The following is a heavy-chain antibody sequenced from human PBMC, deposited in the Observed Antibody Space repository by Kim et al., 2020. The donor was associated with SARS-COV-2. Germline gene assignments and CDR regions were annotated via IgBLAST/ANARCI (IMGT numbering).Heavy chain of an antibody. Sequence: VKGRFTIPRDNAKTSLYLQMNSLRAEDTAVYYCARDYPHEYNWKPNWFDPWGQGTLVTVSS. CDR3: ARDYPHEYNWKPNWFDP. V-gene: IGHV3-11*05. D-gene: IGHD1-20*01. J-gene: IGHJ5*02.